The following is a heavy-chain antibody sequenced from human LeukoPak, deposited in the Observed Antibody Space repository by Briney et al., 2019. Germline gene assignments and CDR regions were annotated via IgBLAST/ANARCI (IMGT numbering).Heavy chain of an antibody. Sequence: GSLRLSCTASGVTFSRYWMGWVRQAPGKGLEWVANRNEDGNKKYYVDSVKGRFTISRDNTKKSLYLQMNSLRPEDTAVYYCARGCTSSRCYDYWGQGTLVTVSS. CDR2: RNEDGNKK. J-gene: IGHJ4*02. V-gene: IGHV3-7*01. D-gene: IGHD2-2*01. CDR1: GVTFSRYW. CDR3: ARGCTSSRCYDY.